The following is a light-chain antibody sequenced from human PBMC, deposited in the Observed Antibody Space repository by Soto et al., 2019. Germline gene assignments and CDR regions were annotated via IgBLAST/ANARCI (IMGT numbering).Light chain of an antibody. Sequence: SVLTQAASVSGSPGQSITISCTGTTIDVGSYSLVSWYQHHPGKAPQLMIYEASKRPSGVSNRFSGSKSGNTASLTISGLQAEDEADYYCYSYGGSYYVFGTGIKVTVL. J-gene: IGLJ1*01. CDR2: EAS. CDR3: YSYGGSYYV. CDR1: TIDVGSYSL. V-gene: IGLV2-23*01.